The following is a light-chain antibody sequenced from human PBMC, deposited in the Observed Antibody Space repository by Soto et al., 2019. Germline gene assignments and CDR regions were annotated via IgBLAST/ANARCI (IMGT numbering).Light chain of an antibody. CDR1: STDVGGYNY. CDR2: DVL. CDR3: CSYAGGSYV. Sequence: QSALTQPRSVSGSLRQSVTISCTGTSTDVGGYNYVSWYQQHPGTAPKLMIYDVLERPSGVPDRFSGSKSGNTASLTISGLQAEDEADYFCCSYAGGSYVFGTGTKVTVL. J-gene: IGLJ1*01. V-gene: IGLV2-11*01.